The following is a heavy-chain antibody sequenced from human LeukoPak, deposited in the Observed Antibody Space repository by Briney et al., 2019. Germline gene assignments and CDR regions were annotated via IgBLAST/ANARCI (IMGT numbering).Heavy chain of an antibody. J-gene: IGHJ4*02. Sequence: SESLSLTCTVSGGSINNYYWSWIRQPPGKGLEWIACIYETGHTGYNPSLKTRVTISLDTSKNQFSLKLNSVTAADTAVYYCARHFLRGGFDSWGQGTLVAVSS. V-gene: IGHV4-59*08. CDR1: GGSINNYY. CDR2: IYETGHT. CDR3: ARHFLRGGFDS. D-gene: IGHD5-12*01.